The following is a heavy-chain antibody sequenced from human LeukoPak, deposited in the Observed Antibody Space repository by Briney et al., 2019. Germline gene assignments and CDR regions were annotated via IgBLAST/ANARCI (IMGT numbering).Heavy chain of an antibody. CDR1: GFTFDDYA. D-gene: IGHD5-24*01. Sequence: PGRSLRLSCAASGFTFDDYAMHWVRQAPGKGLEGVSGISWNSGSIGYADSVKGRFTISRDNAKNSLYLQMNSLRAEDTALYYCAKALGEMATSDFDYWGQGTLVTVSS. V-gene: IGHV3-9*01. CDR2: ISWNSGSI. CDR3: AKALGEMATSDFDY. J-gene: IGHJ4*02.